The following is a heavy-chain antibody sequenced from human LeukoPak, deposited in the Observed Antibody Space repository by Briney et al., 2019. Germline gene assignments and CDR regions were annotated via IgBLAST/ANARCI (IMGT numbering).Heavy chain of an antibody. CDR1: GFTFSRYG. J-gene: IGHJ4*01. D-gene: IGHD6-19*01. V-gene: IGHV3-33*06. CDR3: AKDNAGGWSGYFDS. CDR2: IWHDGSAE. Sequence: GRSLRLSCAASGFTFSRYGMYWVRQAPGKGLEWVAVIWHDGSAEFYADSVKGRFSISRDDPKNTVYLQMSRLRAEDTALYYCAKDNAGGWSGYFDSWGQGTLVTVSS.